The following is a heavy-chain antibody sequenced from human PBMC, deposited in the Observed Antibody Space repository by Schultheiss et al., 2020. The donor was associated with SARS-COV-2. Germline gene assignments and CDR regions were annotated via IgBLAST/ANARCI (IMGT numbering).Heavy chain of an antibody. J-gene: IGHJ4*02. V-gene: IGHV1-8*01. CDR1: GYTFTSYD. D-gene: IGHD2-21*02. CDR3: ARESSVTPLDY. CDR2: MNPNSGNT. Sequence: ASVKVSCKASGYTFTSYDINWVRQATGQGLEWMGWMNPNSGNTGYAQKFQGRVTMTRDTSISTAYMELSRLRSDDTAVYYCARESSVTPLDYWGQGTLVTVSS.